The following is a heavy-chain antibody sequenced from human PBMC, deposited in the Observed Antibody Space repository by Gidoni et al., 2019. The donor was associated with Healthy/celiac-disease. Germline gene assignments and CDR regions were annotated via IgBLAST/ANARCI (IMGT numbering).Heavy chain of an antibody. V-gene: IGHV3-48*01. CDR2: ISSSSSTI. J-gene: IGHJ4*02. CDR1: GFTFSSYS. Sequence: EVQLVESGGGLVQPGGSLRLSCAASGFTFSSYSMNWVRQAPGKGLEWVSYISSSSSTIYYADSVKGRFTISRDNAKNSLYLQMNSLRAEDTAVYYCARGSSGWSFDYWGQGTLVTVSS. CDR3: ARGSSGWSFDY. D-gene: IGHD6-19*01.